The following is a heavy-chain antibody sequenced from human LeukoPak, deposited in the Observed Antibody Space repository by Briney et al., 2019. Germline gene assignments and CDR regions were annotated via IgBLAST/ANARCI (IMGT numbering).Heavy chain of an antibody. V-gene: IGHV3-23*01. CDR3: ARAFDTSGYSLGYYYYGMDV. CDR1: GFTFSSYA. CDR2: ISGSGGST. D-gene: IGHD3-22*01. Sequence: GGSLRLSCAASGFTFSSYAMSWVRQAPGKGLEWVSAISGSGGSTYYADSVKGRFTISRDNSKNTLYLQMNSLRAEDTAVYYCARAFDTSGYSLGYYYYGMDVWGQGTTVTVSS. J-gene: IGHJ6*02.